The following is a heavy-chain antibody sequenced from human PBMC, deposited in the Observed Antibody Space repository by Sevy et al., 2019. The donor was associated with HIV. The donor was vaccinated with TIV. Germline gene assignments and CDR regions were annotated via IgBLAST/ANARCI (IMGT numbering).Heavy chain of an antibody. CDR1: GGSISTYY. J-gene: IGHJ6*03. D-gene: IGHD2-2*01. CDR2: IYYSGTT. CDR3: ARDRGFCDSTSCSDYLDV. V-gene: IGHV4-59*01. Sequence: ETLSLTCTVSGGSISTYYWSWIRQPPGKGLEWIGYIYYSGTTFYNPSLKSRFAMSIDTSKTQFSLRLTSVTAADTAVYYCARDRGFCDSTSCSDYLDVWGKGTTVTVSS.